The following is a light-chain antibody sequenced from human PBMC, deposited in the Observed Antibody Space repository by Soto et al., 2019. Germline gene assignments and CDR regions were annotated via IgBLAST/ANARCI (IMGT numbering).Light chain of an antibody. CDR3: QHRSNWLA. CDR1: QSVSTY. V-gene: IGKV3-11*01. J-gene: IGKJ4*01. CDR2: DAS. Sequence: EIVLTQSPATLSLSPGERATLSCRASQSVSTYLAWYQQKPGQAPRLLIYDASNRATGIPARFSGSGSGTDFTLTISSLEPEDFAVCYCQHRSNWLAFGGGTKVDIK.